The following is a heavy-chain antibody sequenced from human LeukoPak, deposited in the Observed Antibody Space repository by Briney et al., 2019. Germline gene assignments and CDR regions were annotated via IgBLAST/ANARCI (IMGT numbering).Heavy chain of an antibody. Sequence: GGSLRLSCAASGFTFSSYSMNWVRQAPGKGLEWVAVVSYDGSNKYYADSVKGRFTISRDNSKNTLYLQMNSLRAEDTAVYYCARAGIVGATWAHDAFDIWGQGTMVTVSS. D-gene: IGHD1-26*01. V-gene: IGHV3-30*03. CDR2: VSYDGSNK. J-gene: IGHJ3*02. CDR1: GFTFSSYS. CDR3: ARAGIVGATWAHDAFDI.